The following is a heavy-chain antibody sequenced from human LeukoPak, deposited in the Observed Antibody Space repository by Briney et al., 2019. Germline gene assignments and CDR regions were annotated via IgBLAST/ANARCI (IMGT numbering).Heavy chain of an antibody. J-gene: IGHJ3*02. D-gene: IGHD1-20*01. Sequence: SETLSLTCTVSGGSISSYYWSWIRQPPGKGLEWIGYIYYSGSTNCNPSLKSRVTISVDTSKNQFSLKLSSVTAADTAVYYCAREITGTTLDIWGQGTMVTVSS. CDR2: IYYSGST. CDR3: AREITGTTLDI. CDR1: GGSISSYY. V-gene: IGHV4-59*01.